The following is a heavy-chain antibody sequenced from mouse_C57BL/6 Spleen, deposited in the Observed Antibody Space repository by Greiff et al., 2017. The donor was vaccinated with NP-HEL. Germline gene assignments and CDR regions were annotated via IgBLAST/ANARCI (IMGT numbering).Heavy chain of an antibody. CDR3: ARDYYDYDDGSWFAY. J-gene: IGHJ3*01. Sequence: EVKLMESGGGLVKPGGSLKLSCAASGFTFSDYGMHWVRQAPEKGLEWVAYISSGSSTIYYADTVKGRFTISRDNAKNTLFLQMTSLRSEDTAMYYCARDYYDYDDGSWFAYWGQGTLVTVSA. CDR1: GFTFSDYG. D-gene: IGHD2-4*01. V-gene: IGHV5-17*01. CDR2: ISSGSSTI.